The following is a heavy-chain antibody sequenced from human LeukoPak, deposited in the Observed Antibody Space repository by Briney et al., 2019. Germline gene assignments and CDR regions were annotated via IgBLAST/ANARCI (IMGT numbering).Heavy chain of an antibody. CDR2: MKPNSGNT. D-gene: IGHD1-26*01. CDR1: GYTFTNYD. CDR3: ATDNSGSSGFDP. Sequence: ASVKVSCKASGYTFTNYDINWVRQATGQGLEWMGYMKPNSGNTGYAQKFQGRVTMTRDTSISTAYMELSSLTSEDTAVYYCATDNSGSSGFDPWGQGTLVTVSS. V-gene: IGHV1-8*01. J-gene: IGHJ5*02.